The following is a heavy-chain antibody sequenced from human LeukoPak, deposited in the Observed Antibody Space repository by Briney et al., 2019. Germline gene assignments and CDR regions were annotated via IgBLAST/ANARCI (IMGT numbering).Heavy chain of an antibody. D-gene: IGHD6-13*01. CDR2: IYYSGST. CDR1: GGSISSYY. CDR3: ARGGRVAAAGTPSIYYFDY. J-gene: IGHJ4*02. Sequence: SETLSLTCTVSGGSISSYYWSWIRQPPGKGLEWIGYIYYSGSTNYNPSLKSRVTISVDTSKNQFSLKLSSVTAADTAVYYCARGGRVAAAGTPSIYYFDYWGQGTLVTVSS. V-gene: IGHV4-59*01.